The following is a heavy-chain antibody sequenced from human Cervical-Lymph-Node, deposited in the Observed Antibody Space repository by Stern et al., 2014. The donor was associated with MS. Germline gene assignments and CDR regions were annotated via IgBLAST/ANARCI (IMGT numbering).Heavy chain of an antibody. V-gene: IGHV1-46*03. CDR1: PYTFTSYH. CDR3: TREKYGGNYLDY. J-gene: IGHJ4*02. D-gene: IGHD4-23*01. CDR2: LNTNGGST. Sequence: VQLFESGAEVKKHGASVKVSCKASPYTFTSYHMHWVRQAPGQGLEWVGILNTNGGSTSYAQKFQGRVTMTRDTSTSTAYMELSGLRSEDTAVYYCTREKYGGNYLDYWGQGTLVTVSS.